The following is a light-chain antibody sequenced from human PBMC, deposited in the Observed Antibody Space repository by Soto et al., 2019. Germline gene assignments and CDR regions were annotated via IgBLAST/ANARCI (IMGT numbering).Light chain of an antibody. V-gene: IGKV1-5*03. CDR1: QSISTW. J-gene: IGKJ1*01. CDR2: MAS. CDR3: QQYNSYLT. Sequence: DIQMTQSPSTLSASIGDRVTITCRASQSISTWLAWYQQKPGKAPKLLIYMASTLESGVPSRFSGSGSGTEFTLTISSLQPDDFATYYCQQYNSYLTFGQGTKVEIK.